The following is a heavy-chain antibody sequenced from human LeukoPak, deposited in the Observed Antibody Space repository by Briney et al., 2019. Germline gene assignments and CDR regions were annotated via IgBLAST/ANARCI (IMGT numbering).Heavy chain of an antibody. CDR3: ARGKPLSRGGLAFDI. CDR1: GYTFSNYI. V-gene: IGHV7-4-1*02. CDR2: INTNTGNP. Sequence: ASVKVSCKASGYTFSNYIIKWVRQAPGQGLEWMGWINTNTGNPTYAQGFTGRFVFSLDTSVSTAYLQISSLKAEDTAVYYCARGKPLSRGGLAFDIWGQGTMVTVSS. J-gene: IGHJ3*02. D-gene: IGHD2/OR15-2a*01.